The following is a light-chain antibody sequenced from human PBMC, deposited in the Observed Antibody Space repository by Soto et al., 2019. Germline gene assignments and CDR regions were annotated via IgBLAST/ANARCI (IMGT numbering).Light chain of an antibody. CDR1: QDIRND. V-gene: IGKV1-6*01. CDR2: AAF. CDR3: LQYYNFSWT. J-gene: IGKJ1*01. Sequence: AIQMTQSPSSLSASVGDRVAITCRASQDIRNDLAWYQQKPGQAPHLLIFAAFNLQSGVPSRFSGGGSGTHFTLTISSLQPDDFATYYCLQYYNFSWTFGQGTKVDIK.